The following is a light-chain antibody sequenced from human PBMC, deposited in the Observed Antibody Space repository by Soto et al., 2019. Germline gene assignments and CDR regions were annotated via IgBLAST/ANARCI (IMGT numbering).Light chain of an antibody. V-gene: IGKV3-20*01. CDR2: GAS. Sequence: EIVFTQSPGTLSLSPGERATLSCRASQSVSSNYLAWYQQKPGQAPRPLIYGASSRATGIPDRFSGSGAGTDFTLTISRLESEDFAVYYCQQYGSSPWTFGQGTKVDIK. J-gene: IGKJ1*01. CDR1: QSVSSNY. CDR3: QQYGSSPWT.